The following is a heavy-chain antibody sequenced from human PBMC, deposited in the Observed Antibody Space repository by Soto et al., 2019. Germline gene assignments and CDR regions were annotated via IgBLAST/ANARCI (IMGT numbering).Heavy chain of an antibody. CDR2: IYHTGNT. J-gene: IGHJ5*02. Sequence: SETMFLTCTVAGGTISNSRDYWAWIRQPPGKGLEWIGSIYHTGNTYYNPSLRSRVTISVDTSKNQFSLKLTSVTAADTAVYYCARDYYDSSDYTTNWFDPWGQGTLVTVSS. D-gene: IGHD3-22*01. V-gene: IGHV4-39*01. CDR3: ARDYYDSSDYTTNWFDP. CDR1: GGTISNSRDY.